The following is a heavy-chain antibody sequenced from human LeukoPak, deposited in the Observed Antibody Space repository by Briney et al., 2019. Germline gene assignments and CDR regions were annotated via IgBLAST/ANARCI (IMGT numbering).Heavy chain of an antibody. V-gene: IGHV3-9*01. CDR1: GFSFDDYA. D-gene: IGHD2-15*01. Sequence: GGSLRLSCAASGFSFDDYAMHWVRQAPGKGLEWVSGISWNSGDIAYAASVKGRFTISRGNAMHSLYLQMNSLRAEDTAVYYCAFLPVVAATQWGQGTLVTVSS. CDR3: AFLPVVAATQ. CDR2: ISWNSGDI. J-gene: IGHJ4*02.